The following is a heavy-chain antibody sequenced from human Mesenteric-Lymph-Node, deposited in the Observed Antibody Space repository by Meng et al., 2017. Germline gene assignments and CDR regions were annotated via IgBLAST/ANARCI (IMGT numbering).Heavy chain of an antibody. CDR2: IKGNTGDP. V-gene: IGHV7-4-1*02. J-gene: IGHJ4*02. CDR1: GYTFDSYA. CDR3: ARLSWGVTGNDY. D-gene: IGHD6-19*01. Sequence: GFGLKSPGAERNVACKSPGYTFDSYAINWVRQAPGQGLEWMGWIKGNTGDPAYAQGFTGRFVFSLDTSVSTAYLEISSLETEDTAVYYCARLSWGVTGNDYWGQGTLVTVSS.